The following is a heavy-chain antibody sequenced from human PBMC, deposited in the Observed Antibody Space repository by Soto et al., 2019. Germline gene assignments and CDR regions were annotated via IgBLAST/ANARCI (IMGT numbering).Heavy chain of an antibody. D-gene: IGHD6-6*01. CDR3: ARAPRARIYHYYAMDX. CDR2: TYYSSKWYN. V-gene: IGHV6-1*01. J-gene: IGHJ6*02. Sequence: SQTLSLTCAISGDSVSSNGAAWNWIRQSPSRGLECMGRTYYSSKWYNYYAVSLKSRITINPDTSKNQFSLQLNSVTPEDTAVYYCARAPRARIYHYYAMDXWGQVTMVTVS. CDR1: GDSVSSNGAA.